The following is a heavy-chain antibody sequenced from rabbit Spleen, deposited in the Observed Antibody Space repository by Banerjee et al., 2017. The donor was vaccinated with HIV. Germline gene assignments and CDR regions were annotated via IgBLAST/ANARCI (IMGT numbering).Heavy chain of an antibody. D-gene: IGHD8-1*01. Sequence: QEQLEESGGDLVKPGASLTLTCTASGFSFTGGYDTCWVRQAPGKGLEWIACIYTGDGNTYYASWAKGRFTISKASSTTVTLQMTSLTVADTATYFCARDADAGRSGRGDALKLWGQGTLVTVS. V-gene: IGHV1S45*01. CDR1: GFSFTGGYD. J-gene: IGHJ3*01. CDR2: IYTGDGNT. CDR3: ARDADAGRSGRGDALKL.